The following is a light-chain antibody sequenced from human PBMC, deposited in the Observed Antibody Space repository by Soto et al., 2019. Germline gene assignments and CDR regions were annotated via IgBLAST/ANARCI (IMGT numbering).Light chain of an antibody. Sequence: DIQMTQSPSSVSASVGDRVTITCRASQRIGSYLNWYQQKPGKAPKLLFYGASSLQSGVPSRFSGSGSGTDFTLTISSLQPEDFATYYCQQSYSTPRTFGQGTKVEIK. V-gene: IGKV1-39*01. CDR1: QRIGSY. CDR2: GAS. CDR3: QQSYSTPRT. J-gene: IGKJ1*01.